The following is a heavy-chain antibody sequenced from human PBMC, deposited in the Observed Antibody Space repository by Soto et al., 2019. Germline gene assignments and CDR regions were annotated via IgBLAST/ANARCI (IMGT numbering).Heavy chain of an antibody. J-gene: IGHJ4*02. Sequence: QVQLQESGPGLVKPSQTLSLTCTVSGGSISSGDYYWSWIRQPPGKGLEWIGYIYYSGSTYYNPSLTSRITKSVDTTKNQYALELSSGTAAHTAVYYCAGFTTALHFDYWGQGTLVTLSS. CDR3: AGFTTALHFDY. CDR2: IYYSGST. V-gene: IGHV4-30-4*01. D-gene: IGHD2-2*01. CDR1: GGSISSGDYY.